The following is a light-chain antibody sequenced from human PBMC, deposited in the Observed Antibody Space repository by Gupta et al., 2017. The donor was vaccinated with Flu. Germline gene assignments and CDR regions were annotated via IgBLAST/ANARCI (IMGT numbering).Light chain of an antibody. CDR1: SSDVGGYNY. CDR3: CSYAGSSVV. V-gene: IGLV2-11*01. J-gene: IGLJ2*01. CDR2: DVS. Sequence: QSVTISCTGTSSDVGGYNYASWYQQHPGKAPKLMIYDVSKRPSGVPDRFSGSKSGNTASLTISGLQAEDEADYYSCSYAGSSVVFGGGTKLTVL.